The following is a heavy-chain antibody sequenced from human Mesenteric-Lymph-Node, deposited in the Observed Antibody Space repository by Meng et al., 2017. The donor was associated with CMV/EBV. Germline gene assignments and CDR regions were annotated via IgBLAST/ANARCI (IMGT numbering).Heavy chain of an antibody. D-gene: IGHD3-10*01. CDR3: AKTFMGSGRGGMDV. CDR1: GFTFSSYG. CDR2: IWYDGSNK. Sequence: GESLKISCAASGFTFSSYGMHWVRQAPGKGLEWVAVIWYDGSNKYYADSVKGRFTISRDNSKNTLYLQMNSLRAEDTAGYYCAKTFMGSGRGGMDVWGQGTTVTVSS. J-gene: IGHJ6*02. V-gene: IGHV3-33*06.